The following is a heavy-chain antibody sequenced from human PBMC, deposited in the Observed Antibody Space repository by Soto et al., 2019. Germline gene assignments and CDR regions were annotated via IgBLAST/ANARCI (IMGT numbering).Heavy chain of an antibody. J-gene: IGHJ6*02. D-gene: IGHD3-3*01. Sequence: ASVKVSCKASGYTFTSYDINWVRQATGQGLEWMGGMNPNSGNADYAQKFQGRVTVTTDNSTSTAYMELSSLRSEDTAVYYCATPPDYDFWSGYPHYYYYGMDVWGQGTTVTVSS. V-gene: IGHV1-8*01. CDR2: MNPNSGNA. CDR3: ATPPDYDFWSGYPHYYYYGMDV. CDR1: GYTFTSYD.